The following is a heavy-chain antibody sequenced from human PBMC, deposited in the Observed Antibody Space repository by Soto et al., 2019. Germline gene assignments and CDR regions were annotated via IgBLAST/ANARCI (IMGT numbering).Heavy chain of an antibody. CDR3: ATSYGSGSYGYSDY. D-gene: IGHD3-10*01. V-gene: IGHV4-59*08. J-gene: IGHJ4*02. CDR2: IYYSGST. CDR1: GGSISSYY. Sequence: SETLSLTCTVSGGSISSYYWSWIRQPPGKGLEWIGYIYYSGSTNYNPSLKSRVTISVDTSKNHFSLKLTSVTAADTAVYYCATSYGSGSYGYSDYWGQRTLVTVSS.